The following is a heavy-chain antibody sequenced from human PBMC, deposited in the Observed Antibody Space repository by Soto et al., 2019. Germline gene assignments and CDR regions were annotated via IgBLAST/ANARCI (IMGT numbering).Heavy chain of an antibody. CDR1: GFIVSSNY. Sequence: GGSLRLSCAASGFIVSSNYMSWVRQAPGKGLEWVSIIYTGGITYYADSVKGRFTISRDNSKNTLYLQMNSLRAEDTAVYYCALGFAALGYYYYYGMDVWGQGTTVTVSS. J-gene: IGHJ6*02. CDR2: IYTGGIT. V-gene: IGHV3-53*01. D-gene: IGHD3-10*01. CDR3: ALGFAALGYYYYYGMDV.